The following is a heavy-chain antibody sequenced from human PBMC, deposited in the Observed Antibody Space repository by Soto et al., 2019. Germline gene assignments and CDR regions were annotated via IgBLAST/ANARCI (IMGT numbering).Heavy chain of an antibody. D-gene: IGHD3-9*01. V-gene: IGHV1-18*04. CDR1: GYTFTSYG. CDR2: ISAYNGNT. CDR3: ARGEIENYDILTGYYGMDV. J-gene: IGHJ6*02. Sequence: GASVKVSCKASGYTFTSYGISWVRQAPGQGLEWMGWISAYNGNTNYAQKLQGRVTMTTDTSASTAYMELRSLRSGDTAVYYCARGEIENYDILTGYYGMDVWGQGTTVTVSS.